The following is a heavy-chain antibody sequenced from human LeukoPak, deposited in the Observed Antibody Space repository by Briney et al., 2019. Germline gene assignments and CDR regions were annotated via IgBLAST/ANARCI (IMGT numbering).Heavy chain of an antibody. D-gene: IGHD4-17*01. Sequence: PSETLSLTCAVYGGSFSGYYCSWIRQPPGKGLEWIGSIYYSGSTYYNPSLKSRVTISVDTSKNQFSLKLSSVTAADTAVYYCARRNDYGDYGYFDYWGQGTLVTVSS. V-gene: IGHV4-34*01. CDR3: ARRNDYGDYGYFDY. CDR1: GGSFSGYY. J-gene: IGHJ4*02. CDR2: IYYSGST.